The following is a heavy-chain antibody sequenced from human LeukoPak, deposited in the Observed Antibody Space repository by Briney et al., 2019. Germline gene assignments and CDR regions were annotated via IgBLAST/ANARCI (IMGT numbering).Heavy chain of an antibody. CDR1: GYTFTSLD. D-gene: IGHD2-2*01. CDR3: ARGVNAGVDY. Sequence: GASVKVSCKASGYTFTSLDINWVRQATGQGLEWMGWMSPNSGNTGYAQKFQGRVTMTRDTSITTAYMELSSLTSEDTAVYYCARGVNAGVDYWGQGTLVTVSS. J-gene: IGHJ4*02. V-gene: IGHV1-8*01. CDR2: MSPNSGNT.